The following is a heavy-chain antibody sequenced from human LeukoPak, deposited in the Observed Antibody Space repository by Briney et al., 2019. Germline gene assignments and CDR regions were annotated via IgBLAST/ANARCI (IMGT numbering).Heavy chain of an antibody. J-gene: IGHJ4*02. CDR1: VFTFRSHV. D-gene: IGHD5-24*01. V-gene: IGHV3-23*01. CDR2: IRGDGIPT. CDR3: AKDDGWVQYAN. Sequence: GWSVTLSRLASVFTFRSHVMNWVRQAPGRGLEGVSGIRGDGIPTYYADSVKGRFTISRDNSKNTLYLQMNSLRVEDTAVYYCAKDDGWVQYANWGQGTLVTVSS.